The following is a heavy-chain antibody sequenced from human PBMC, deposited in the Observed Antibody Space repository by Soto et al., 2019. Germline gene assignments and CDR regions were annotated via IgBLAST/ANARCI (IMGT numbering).Heavy chain of an antibody. V-gene: IGHV4-30-2*01. CDR2: RYHNGTG. CDR3: ARAQFYSGSGNYNNLMFDA. CDR1: GGSIGGVGYA. J-gene: IGHJ5*02. D-gene: IGHD3-10*01. Sequence: PSETLSLTCAVSGGSIGGVGYAWSWIRQPRGGGRGEIGYRYHNGTGLKSPSLKTRLTMSLDMSKNQFSLTRNSMTAADTAVYYCARAQFYSGSGNYNNLMFDAWGQGSQGTAPQ.